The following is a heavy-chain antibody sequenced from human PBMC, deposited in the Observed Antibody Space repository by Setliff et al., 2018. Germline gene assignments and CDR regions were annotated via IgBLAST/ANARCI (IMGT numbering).Heavy chain of an antibody. CDR2: INTSGTT. D-gene: IGHD3-3*01. Sequence: PSLTCTVSGGSLNTYYWSWIRQPAGKELEWIGRINTSGTTRYNPSLRSRATLSVDESMNRFSLNLNSVTAADTAVYYCAGGLPGDYDFNCFDTWGQGALVTVSS. V-gene: IGHV4-4*07. CDR3: AGGLPGDYDFNCFDT. J-gene: IGHJ5*02. CDR1: GGSLNTYY.